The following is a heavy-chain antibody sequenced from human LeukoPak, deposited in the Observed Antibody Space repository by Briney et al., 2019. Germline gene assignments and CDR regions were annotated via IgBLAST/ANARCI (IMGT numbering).Heavy chain of an antibody. CDR3: ARDDVEMATIAY. CDR2: IYYSGST. J-gene: IGHJ4*02. CDR1: GGSISSSSYY. D-gene: IGHD5-24*01. Sequence: SETLSLTCTVSGGSISSSSYYWGWIRQPPGKGLEWIGSIYYSGSTYYNPSLKSRVTISVDTSKNQFSLKLSSVTAADTAVYYCARDDVEMATIAYWGQGTLVTVSS. V-gene: IGHV4-39*07.